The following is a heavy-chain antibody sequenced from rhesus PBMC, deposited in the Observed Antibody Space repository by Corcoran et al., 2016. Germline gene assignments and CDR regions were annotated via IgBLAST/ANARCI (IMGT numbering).Heavy chain of an antibody. CDR2: INPSNGNT. CDR3: TRGMGYNRFDV. J-gene: IGHJ5-1*01. Sequence: GQLVQSGAEVKKPGAAVKLSCNASGYTFTSYFITRVRPAHEQVLDWMGCINPSNGNTGYAHKFQGRVTMTRDTSTSTAYMELSRLRSEDTALYYCTRGMGYNRFDVWGPGVLVTVSS. D-gene: IGHD3-28*01. CDR1: GYTFTSYF. V-gene: IGHV1S9*01.